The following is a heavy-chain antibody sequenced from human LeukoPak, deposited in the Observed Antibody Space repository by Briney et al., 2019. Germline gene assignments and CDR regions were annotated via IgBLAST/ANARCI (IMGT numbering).Heavy chain of an antibody. J-gene: IGHJ4*02. D-gene: IGHD3-9*01. CDR3: VRGADTGYSSDS. V-gene: IGHV3-74*01. CDR1: GFTFSRYW. Sequence: QTGGSLRLSCVASGFTFSRYWMHRVRQAPGKVLVWVSRINSDGRSTNYADSVKGRFSISRDNAENTLYLQMNSLRVEDTAVYYCVRGADTGYSSDSWGQGTLVTVSS. CDR2: INSDGRST.